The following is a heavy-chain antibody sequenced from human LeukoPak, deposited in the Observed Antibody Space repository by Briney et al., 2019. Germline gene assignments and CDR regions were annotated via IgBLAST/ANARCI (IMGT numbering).Heavy chain of an antibody. CDR3: AKAWEMATILSSYN. D-gene: IGHD5-24*01. Sequence: GGSLRLSCAASGFTFSSYAMSWVRQAPGKGLEWVSAISGSGGSTYYADSVKGRFTISRDNSKNTLYLQMNSLRAEDTAVYYCAKAWEMATILSSYNWGQGTLVTVSS. V-gene: IGHV3-23*01. CDR1: GFTFSSYA. J-gene: IGHJ4*02. CDR2: ISGSGGST.